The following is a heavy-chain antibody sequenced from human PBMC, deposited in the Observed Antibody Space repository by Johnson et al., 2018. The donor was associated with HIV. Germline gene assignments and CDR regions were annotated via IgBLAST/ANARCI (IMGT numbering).Heavy chain of an antibody. Sequence: VQLVESGGGLVQPGGSLRLSCAASGFTVSSNYMSWVRQAPGKGLEWVSVIYSGGSTYYADSVKGRFTISGDNSKNQLYLQMNSLRADDTAVYYCAKWWFRELLPNAFDLWGQGTMVTVSS. CDR3: AKWWFRELLPNAFDL. J-gene: IGHJ3*01. V-gene: IGHV3-66*02. CDR1: GFTVSSNY. CDR2: IYSGGST. D-gene: IGHD3-10*01.